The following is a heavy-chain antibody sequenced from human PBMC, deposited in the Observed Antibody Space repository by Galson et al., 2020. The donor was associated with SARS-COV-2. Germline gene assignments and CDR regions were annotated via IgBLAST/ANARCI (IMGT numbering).Heavy chain of an antibody. V-gene: IGHV3-9*01. D-gene: IGHD3-22*01. Sequence: GGSLRLSCAASGFTFDDYAMHWVRQAPGKGLEWVSGISWNSGSIGYADSVKGRFTISRDNAKNSLYLQMNSLRAEDTALYYCAKGVSSGYTPFDFWGQGTLVTVSS. J-gene: IGHJ4*02. CDR1: GFTFDDYA. CDR3: AKGVSSGYTPFDF. CDR2: ISWNSGSI.